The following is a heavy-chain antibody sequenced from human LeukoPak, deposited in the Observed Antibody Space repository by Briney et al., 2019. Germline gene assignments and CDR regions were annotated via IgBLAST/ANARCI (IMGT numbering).Heavy chain of an antibody. D-gene: IGHD5-24*01. V-gene: IGHV3-23*01. Sequence: GGSLRLSCVDSGFTFTNAWMSWVRQAPGKGLEWVSAISDRGDRQYYADSVKGRFTISRDNSMNTLRLQMDSLSVEDTAVYYCVVYTGGYRSQFWGQGTLVTVSS. J-gene: IGHJ4*02. CDR3: VVYTGGYRSQF. CDR2: ISDRGDRQ. CDR1: GFTFTNAW.